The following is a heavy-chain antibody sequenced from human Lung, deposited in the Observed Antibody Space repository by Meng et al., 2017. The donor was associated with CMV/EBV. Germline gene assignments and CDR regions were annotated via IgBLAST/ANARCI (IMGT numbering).Heavy chain of an antibody. CDR1: GFNFGDYT. CDR2: IRNKDYDGTT. D-gene: IGHD3-3*01. J-gene: IGHJ4*02. V-gene: IGHV3-49*04. CDR3: TRGEFLEWLSLTFDS. Sequence: GESXKISCTTSGFNFGDYTMSWVRQAPGKGLEWVGLIRNKDYDGTTEYAASVKDRFTISRNDPKSIAYLQMDSLRIEDTAVYYCTRGEFLEWLSLTFDSWGQGXLVTVSS.